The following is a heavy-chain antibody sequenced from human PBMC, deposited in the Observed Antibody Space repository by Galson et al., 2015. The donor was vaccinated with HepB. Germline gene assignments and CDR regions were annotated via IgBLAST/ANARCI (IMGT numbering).Heavy chain of an antibody. CDR2: ISFSSTTR. V-gene: IGHV3-48*04. CDR3: ARDRGGSGTYLSDYYGMDV. Sequence: SLRLSCAASGFTFSSYSMNWVRQAPGKGLEWVSYISFSSTTRYYADSVKDRFTISRDNAKNSLYLQMNSLRVEDTAVYYCARDRGGSGTYLSDYYGMDVWGQGTTVTVSS. D-gene: IGHD3-10*01. CDR1: GFTFSSYS. J-gene: IGHJ6*02.